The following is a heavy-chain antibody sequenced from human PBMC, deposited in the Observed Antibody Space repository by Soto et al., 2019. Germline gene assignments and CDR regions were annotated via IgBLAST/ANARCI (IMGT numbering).Heavy chain of an antibody. Sequence: TLSLTFTFSGDSISSADYFWTGIRQSPGKGLEWMGYIFHSGTTYYNPSLKGRLLISIENSKNQFSLRLTSVTAADSAVYFCDREPYLPKARNDLWGPGTLVTVSS. CDR2: IFHSGTT. CDR1: GDSISSADYF. J-gene: IGHJ4*02. V-gene: IGHV4-30-4*01. CDR3: DREPYLPKARNDL.